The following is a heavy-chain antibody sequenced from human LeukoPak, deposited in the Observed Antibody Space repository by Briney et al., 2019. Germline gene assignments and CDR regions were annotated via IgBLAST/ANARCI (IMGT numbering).Heavy chain of an antibody. CDR1: GFTFSSYS. CDR3: ARDLRGGAMDV. Sequence: GGSLRLSCAASGFTFSSYSMNWVRQAPGKGLEWVSSISSSSYIYYADSVKGRFTISRDNAKNSLYLQMNSLRAEDTAVYYCARDLRGGAMDVWGKGTTVTVSS. CDR2: ISSSSYI. D-gene: IGHD4-17*01. J-gene: IGHJ6*04. V-gene: IGHV3-21*01.